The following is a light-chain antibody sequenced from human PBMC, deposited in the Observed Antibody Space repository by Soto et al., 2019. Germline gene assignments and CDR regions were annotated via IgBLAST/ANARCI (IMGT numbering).Light chain of an antibody. CDR3: PQSFT. Sequence: DIQMTQSPSTLSASVGDRVTITCRASQSISSWLAWYQQNPGKAPKLLIYKASSLESGVPSRFSGSGSGTEFTLTISSLPPDYFATYYCPQSFTFGPGTKVDIK. CDR1: QSISSW. CDR2: KAS. V-gene: IGKV1-5*03. J-gene: IGKJ3*01.